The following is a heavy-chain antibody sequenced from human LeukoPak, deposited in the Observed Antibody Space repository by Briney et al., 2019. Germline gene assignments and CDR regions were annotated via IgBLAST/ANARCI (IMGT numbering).Heavy chain of an antibody. CDR1: GYTFTGYY. CDR3: ARDYVHYDYVWGSYRLHY. CDR2: INPNSGGT. V-gene: IGHV1-2*02. D-gene: IGHD3-16*02. J-gene: IGHJ4*02. Sequence: ASVKVSCKASGYTFTGYYMHWVRQAPGQGLEWMGWINPNSGGTNYAQKFQGRVTMTRDTSISTAYMELSRLRSDDTAVYYCARDYVHYDYVWGSYRLHYWGQGTLVTVSS.